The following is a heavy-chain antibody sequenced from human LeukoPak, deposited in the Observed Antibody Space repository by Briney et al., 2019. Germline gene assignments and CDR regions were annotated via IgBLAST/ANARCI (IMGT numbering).Heavy chain of an antibody. V-gene: IGHV4-39*01. CDR2: IYYSGST. CDR3: ARGLSTYYGY. J-gene: IGHJ4*02. D-gene: IGHD3-22*01. CDR1: GGSISSSSYY. Sequence: SETLSLTCTVSGGSISSSSYYWGWIRQPPGKGLEWIGSIYYSGSTYYNPSLKSRVTISVDTSKNQFSLKLSSVTAADTAVYYCARGLSTYYGYWGQGTLVTVSS.